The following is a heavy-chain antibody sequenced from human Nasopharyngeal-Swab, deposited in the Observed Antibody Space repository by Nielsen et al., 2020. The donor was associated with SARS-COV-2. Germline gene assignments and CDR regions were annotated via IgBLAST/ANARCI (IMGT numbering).Heavy chain of an antibody. Sequence: SETLSLTCSVSGYSINSGYYWGCIRQPPGKGLEWIGSIYHSGSTYYNPSLKSRVTISVDTSKNQFSLRLTSVTAADTAVYYCARNIGHSPAPFEYWGQGTRVIVSS. D-gene: IGHD2/OR15-2a*01. CDR1: GYSINSGYY. CDR3: ARNIGHSPAPFEY. V-gene: IGHV4-38-2*01. J-gene: IGHJ4*02. CDR2: IYHSGST.